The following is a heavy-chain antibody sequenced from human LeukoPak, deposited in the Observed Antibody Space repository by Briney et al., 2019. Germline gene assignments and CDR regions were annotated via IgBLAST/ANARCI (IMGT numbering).Heavy chain of an antibody. J-gene: IGHJ4*02. Sequence: GASVKVSCKASGYTFTGYYMHWVRQAPGQGLERMGWINPNSGGTNYAQKFQGRVTMTRDTSISTAYMELSRLRSDDTAVYYCARDIVVDSSGSYDYWGQGTLVTVSS. V-gene: IGHV1-2*02. CDR3: ARDIVVDSSGSYDY. CDR1: GYTFTGYY. CDR2: INPNSGGT. D-gene: IGHD3-22*01.